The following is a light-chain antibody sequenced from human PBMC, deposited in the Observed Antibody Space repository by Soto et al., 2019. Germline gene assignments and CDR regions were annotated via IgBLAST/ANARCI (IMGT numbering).Light chain of an antibody. J-gene: IGKJ4*01. Sequence: DVQMTQSPSSLSAFVGDRVTITCRASQGIAPYLAWFQQKPGKVPKLLIYATSTLQSGVPSRFSGSGSGTDFTLTISSLQPEDVATYSCQKYNSAPLTFCGGTKVEIK. CDR3: QKYNSAPLT. V-gene: IGKV1-27*01. CDR2: ATS. CDR1: QGIAPY.